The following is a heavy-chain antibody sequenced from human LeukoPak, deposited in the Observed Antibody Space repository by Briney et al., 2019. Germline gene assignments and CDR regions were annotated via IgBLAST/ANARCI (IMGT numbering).Heavy chain of an antibody. J-gene: IGHJ4*02. CDR2: MKQDGSEK. Sequence: GGSLRLSCAASGFTLSRYWMSWVRQAPGKGLEWVANMKQDGSEKNYVDSVKGRFTISRDNAENSLHLQMNSLRAEDTAVYYCARDFNYYDSSFNYFDYWGQGTLVTVSS. CDR3: ARDFNYYDSSFNYFDY. V-gene: IGHV3-7*01. D-gene: IGHD3-22*01. CDR1: GFTLSRYW.